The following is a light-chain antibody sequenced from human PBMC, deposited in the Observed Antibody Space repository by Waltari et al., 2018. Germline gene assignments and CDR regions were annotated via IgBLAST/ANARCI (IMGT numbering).Light chain of an antibody. V-gene: IGKV1-5*03. CDR1: QSINTW. J-gene: IGKJ1*01. CDR3: QQYNSYST. CDR2: RAS. Sequence: DIQMTQSPSTLSAFVGDRVIITCRASQSINTWLAWYQQKPGKAPRVLIYRASSLEVGVPSRFSGSGSGTEFTLTISGLQPDDFATYYCQQYNSYSTFGQGTRVEIK.